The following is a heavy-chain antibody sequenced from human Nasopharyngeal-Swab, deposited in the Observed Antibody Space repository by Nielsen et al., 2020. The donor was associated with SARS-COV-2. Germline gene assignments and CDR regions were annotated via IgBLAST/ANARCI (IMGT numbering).Heavy chain of an antibody. CDR3: ARERDGMDV. Sequence: GPLRLSCAASGFTFSSYVMNWVRQAPGKGLEWVSYISSSGSTIYYADSVKGRFTISRDNAKNSLYLQMNSLRAEDTAVYYCARERDGMDVWGQGTTVTVSS. CDR2: ISSSGSTI. J-gene: IGHJ6*02. CDR1: GFTFSSYV. V-gene: IGHV3-48*03.